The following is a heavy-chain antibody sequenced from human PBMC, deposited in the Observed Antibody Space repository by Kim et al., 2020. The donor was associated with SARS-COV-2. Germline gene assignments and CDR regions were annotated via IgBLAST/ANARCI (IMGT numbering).Heavy chain of an antibody. J-gene: IGHJ4*02. CDR3: ARGGDFFEY. Sequence: SETLSLTCTVSGGSISSYYWNWIRQPPGKGLEWIGFIHFSGSTNYNPSLKSRVTISVDTSKNQFSLNLNSVTAAATAVYYCARGGDFFEYWGQGTLVTVS. V-gene: IGHV4-59*01. CDR1: GGSISSYY. CDR2: IHFSGST. D-gene: IGHD2-21*02.